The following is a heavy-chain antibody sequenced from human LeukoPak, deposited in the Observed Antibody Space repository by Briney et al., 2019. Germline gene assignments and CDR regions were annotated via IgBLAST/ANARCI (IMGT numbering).Heavy chain of an antibody. D-gene: IGHD4-17*01. J-gene: IGHJ4*02. CDR3: ARERYGDYIDY. Sequence: GGSLRLSCAASGFTFSSYSMNWVRQAPGKGLEWVSYISSSSTIYYAGSVKGRFTISRDNAKNSLYLQMNSLRDEDTAVYYCARERYGDYIDYWGQGTLVTVSS. CDR1: GFTFSSYS. CDR2: ISSSSTI. V-gene: IGHV3-48*02.